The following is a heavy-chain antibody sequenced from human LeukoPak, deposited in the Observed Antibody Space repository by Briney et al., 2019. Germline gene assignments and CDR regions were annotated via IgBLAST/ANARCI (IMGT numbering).Heavy chain of an antibody. CDR1: GGAFSSYA. Sequence: SVKVSCKASGGAFSSYAISWVRQAPGQGLEWMERIIPIFGTANYAQKFQGRVTITTDESTSTAYMELSSLRSEDTAVYYCARGKVWFGDYYYYYMDVWGKGTTVTVSS. D-gene: IGHD3-10*01. J-gene: IGHJ6*03. V-gene: IGHV1-69*05. CDR2: IIPIFGTA. CDR3: ARGKVWFGDYYYYYMDV.